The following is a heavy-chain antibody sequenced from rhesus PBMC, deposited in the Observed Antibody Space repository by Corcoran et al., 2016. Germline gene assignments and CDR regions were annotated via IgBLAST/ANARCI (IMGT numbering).Heavy chain of an antibody. J-gene: IGHJ4*01. CDR2: ISGRSGST. Sequence: QVQLQESGPGLVKPSETLSLTCAVSGGSFSGSSWGWIRQPPGKGLEWIGYISGRSGSTDYNPSLKSRVTISTDTSKNQFALKRSSGTAANTAGYYGARGAGDLDYWGQGVLVTFSS. CDR3: ARGAGDLDY. D-gene: IGHD7-45*01. CDR1: GGSFSGSS. V-gene: IGHV4-165*01.